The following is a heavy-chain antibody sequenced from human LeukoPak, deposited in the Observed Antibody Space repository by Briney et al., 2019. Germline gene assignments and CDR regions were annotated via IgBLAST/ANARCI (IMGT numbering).Heavy chain of an antibody. CDR3: ARPRGAPGYMDV. D-gene: IGHD3-10*01. J-gene: IGHJ6*03. CDR1: GFTFSTYN. CDR2: IGSSSTYI. Sequence: GGSLRLSCAASGFTFSTYNMDWVRQAPGKGLEWVSSIGSSSTYIYYADSVKGRFTISRDNAKNSLYLQMNSLRAEDTAVYYCARPRGAPGYMDVWGKATTVTVSS. V-gene: IGHV3-21*01.